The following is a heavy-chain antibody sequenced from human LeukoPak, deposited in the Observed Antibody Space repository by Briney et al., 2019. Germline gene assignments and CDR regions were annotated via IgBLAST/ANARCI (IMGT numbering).Heavy chain of an antibody. D-gene: IGHD2-15*01. CDR3: AIERGGCTDVTCYAFNE. V-gene: IGHV3-15*01. Sequence: GASLLLSCADAGSTIRYGWMWWGRAAAGKLQEWVARIKSKLSGESADYAAPVKGTFTISRDDSENALFLQMNSLKVEDSAVYYCAIERGGCTDVTCYAFNEWGQGTLVTVSS. CDR2: IKSKLSGESA. CDR1: GSTIRYGW. J-gene: IGHJ4*02.